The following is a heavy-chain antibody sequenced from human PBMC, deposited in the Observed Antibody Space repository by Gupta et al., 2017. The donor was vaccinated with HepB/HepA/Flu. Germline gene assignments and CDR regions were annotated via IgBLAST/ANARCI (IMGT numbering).Heavy chain of an antibody. CDR2: INPKSSCT. CDR3: ARATGNYYYFDY. D-gene: IGHD1-1*01. CDR1: AYTFNEPS. J-gene: IGHJ4*02. Sequence: QVQLAQSGTEVKKPGASVKISCKASAYTFNEPSINWVRQDPGQGLEWMGWINPKSSCTKYALKFQGRVTMTSDTSISPAYVELSRLRSDDTAVYYCARATGNYYYFDYWGQGTLVPVSS. V-gene: IGHV1-2*02.